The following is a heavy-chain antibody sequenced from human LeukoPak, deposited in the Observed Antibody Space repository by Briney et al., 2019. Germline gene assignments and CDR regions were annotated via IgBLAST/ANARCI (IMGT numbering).Heavy chain of an antibody. CDR2: IWHDGSSP. J-gene: IGHJ4*02. V-gene: IGHV3-33*03. D-gene: IGHD1-1*01. Sequence: GGSLRLSCAASGFTFSRSAMHWVRQAPGKGLEWVADIWHDGSSPDYADSVKGRFTISRDNAKNSLYLQMNSLRAEDTAVYYCNDDYGDSLGQGTLVTVSS. CDR1: GFTFSRSA. CDR3: NDDYGDS.